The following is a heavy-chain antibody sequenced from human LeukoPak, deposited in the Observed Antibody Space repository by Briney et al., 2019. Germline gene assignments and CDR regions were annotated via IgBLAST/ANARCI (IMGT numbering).Heavy chain of an antibody. D-gene: IGHD1-26*01. CDR3: ARDLAMYSPDLDY. CDR1: GGPFTDYS. J-gene: IGHJ4*02. V-gene: IGHV1-2*02. CDR2: INPKTGVT. Sequence: ASVKVSCKASGGPFTDYSVSWVRQAPGQGLEWMGWINPKTGVTKYAQNFQGRVTMTRDTSINTAYMEVSRLRSDDTAVFYCARDLAMYSPDLDYWGQGTLVTVSS.